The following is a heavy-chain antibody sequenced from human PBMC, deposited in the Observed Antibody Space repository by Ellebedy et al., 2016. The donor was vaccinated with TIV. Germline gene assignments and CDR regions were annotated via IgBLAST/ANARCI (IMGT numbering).Heavy chain of an antibody. CDR1: GFSFSNYG. J-gene: IGHJ4*02. V-gene: IGHV3-33*01. Sequence: GGSLRLSCAASGFSFSNYGMHWVRQAPGKGLEWVALMWFDGTIKYYADSVKGRFTISRDNSKKTLYLQMNSLQAEETAVYFCARDVGYGDSAAADYWGQGTLVTVSS. CDR2: MWFDGTIK. D-gene: IGHD4-17*01. CDR3: ARDVGYGDSAAADY.